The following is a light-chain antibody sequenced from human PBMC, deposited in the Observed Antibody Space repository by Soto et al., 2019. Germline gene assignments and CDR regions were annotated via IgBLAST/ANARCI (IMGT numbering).Light chain of an antibody. J-gene: IGLJ3*02. CDR1: SSNIGSNT. CDR3: AAWDGSLNGGV. Sequence: QSVLTQPPSASGTPGQRVTISCSGSSSNIGSNTVNWYQQLPGTAPKLLIYNNNQRPSGVPDRFSGSKSGTSASLAISGLQSDDEADYYCAAWDGSLNGGVFGGGTKLTVL. CDR2: NNN. V-gene: IGLV1-44*01.